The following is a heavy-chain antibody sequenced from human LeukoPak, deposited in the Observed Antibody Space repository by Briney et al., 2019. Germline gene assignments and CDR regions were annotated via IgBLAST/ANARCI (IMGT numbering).Heavy chain of an antibody. V-gene: IGHV3-74*01. Sequence: GGSLRLSCAASGFTLSSYWMHWVRQAPGKGLVWVSRINEDGSTINYADSVWGRFTISRDIAKNTLYLQMNSLRPEDTAVYYCVKDFLGADEFWGQGTLVTVSS. J-gene: IGHJ4*02. CDR1: GFTLSSYW. CDR3: VKDFLGADEF. D-gene: IGHD1-26*01. CDR2: INEDGSTI.